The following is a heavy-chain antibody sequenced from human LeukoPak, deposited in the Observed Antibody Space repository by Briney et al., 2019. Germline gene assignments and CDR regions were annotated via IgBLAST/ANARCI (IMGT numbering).Heavy chain of an antibody. CDR2: IYHSGST. J-gene: IGHJ4*02. V-gene: IGHV4-38-2*02. CDR1: GYSISSGYY. D-gene: IGHD3-3*01. CDR3: ARTYYDFWSGYYRGQMEFDY. Sequence: SETLSLTCTVSGYSISSGYYWGWIRQPPGKGLEWIGTIYHSGSTYYNPSLKSRVTISLDTSKNQFSLKLSSATAADTAVYYCARTYYDFWSGYYRGQMEFDYWGQGTLVTVSS.